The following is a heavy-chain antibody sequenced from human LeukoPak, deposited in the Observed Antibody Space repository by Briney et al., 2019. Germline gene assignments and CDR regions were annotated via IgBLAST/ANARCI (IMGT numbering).Heavy chain of an antibody. CDR1: GFTFSSYA. CDR3: AKDLLARGYSYGYFDY. CDR2: ISGSGGST. V-gene: IGHV3-23*01. J-gene: IGHJ4*02. D-gene: IGHD5-18*01. Sequence: PGGSLRLSCAASGFTFSSYAMSWVRQAPGKGLEWVSAISGSGGSTYYADSVKGRFTISRDNSKNTLYLQMNSLRAEDTAVYYCAKDLLARGYSYGYFDYWGQGTLVTVSS.